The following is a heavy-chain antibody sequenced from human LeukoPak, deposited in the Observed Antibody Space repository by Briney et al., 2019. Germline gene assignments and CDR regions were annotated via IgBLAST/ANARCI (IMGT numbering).Heavy chain of an antibody. D-gene: IGHD3-22*01. V-gene: IGHV1-58*02. J-gene: IGHJ4*02. Sequence: GTSVKVSCKASGSTFTSSAMQWVRHARGQRLEWIGWIVVGSGNTNYAQKFQERVTITRDMSTSTAYMELSSLRSEDTAVYYCAADRRYDSSGYYIFDYWGQGTLVTVSS. CDR2: IVVGSGNT. CDR3: AADRRYDSSGYYIFDY. CDR1: GSTFTSSA.